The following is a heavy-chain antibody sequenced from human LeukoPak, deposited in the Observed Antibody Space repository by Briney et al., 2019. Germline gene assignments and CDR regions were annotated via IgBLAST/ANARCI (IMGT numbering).Heavy chain of an antibody. V-gene: IGHV4-34*01. CDR3: ARMASDYRYGYFRDY. D-gene: IGHD5-18*01. CDR1: GGSFSGYY. CDR2: INHSGST. J-gene: IGHJ4*02. Sequence: SETLSLTCAVYGGSFSGYYWSSIRQPPGKGLEWIGEINHSGSTNYNPSLKSRVTISVDTSKNQFSLKLSSVTAADTAVYYCARMASDYRYGYFRDYWGQGTLVTVSS.